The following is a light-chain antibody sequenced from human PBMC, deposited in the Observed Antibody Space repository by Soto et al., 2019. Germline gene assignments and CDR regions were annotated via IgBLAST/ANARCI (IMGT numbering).Light chain of an antibody. CDR2: AAS. CDR3: QEYIKWSLFT. J-gene: IGKJ3*01. V-gene: IGKV3-15*01. Sequence: EIVVTQSPGILSVSPGDRATLSCRASQSVGRNLAWYQQKPGQAPTLLIYAASTRATGLPARFSGSGSGTDFTLIISNLQSEDFAVYYWQEYIKWSLFTFGPGTRVDIK. CDR1: QSVGRN.